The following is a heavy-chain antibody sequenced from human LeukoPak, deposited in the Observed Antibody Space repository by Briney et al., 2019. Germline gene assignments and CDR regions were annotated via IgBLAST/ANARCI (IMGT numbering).Heavy chain of an antibody. J-gene: IGHJ4*02. Sequence: SESLSLTCTVSADSLSSGGHYWAWIRQFPGKGLESIGFIHHSGRSRHNPSLKDRVAISVDTSRKQFALKLSSVTAADTAMYYCARGGNRFGGFYFDYWGQGIQVIVSS. CDR2: IHHSGRS. D-gene: IGHD3-10*01. CDR3: ARGGNRFGGFYFDY. V-gene: IGHV4-31*03. CDR1: ADSLSSGGHY.